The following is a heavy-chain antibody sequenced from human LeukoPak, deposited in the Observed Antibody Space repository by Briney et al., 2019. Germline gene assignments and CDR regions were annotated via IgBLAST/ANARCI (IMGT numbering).Heavy chain of an antibody. V-gene: IGHV4-4*07. D-gene: IGHD2-2*01. CDR2: IYTSGST. CDR1: GGSISSYY. J-gene: IGHJ4*02. CDR3: ARHAAFAEYQSHLTHFDY. Sequence: SETLSLTCTVSGGSISSYYWSWIGQPAGKGLEWIGRIYTSGSTNYSPSLKSRVTMSVDTSKNQFSLKLSSVTAADTAVYYCARHAAFAEYQSHLTHFDYWGQGTLVTVSS.